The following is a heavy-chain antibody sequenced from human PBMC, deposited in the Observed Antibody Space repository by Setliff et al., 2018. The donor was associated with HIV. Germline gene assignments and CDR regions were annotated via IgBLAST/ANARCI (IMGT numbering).Heavy chain of an antibody. CDR2: IYYTGST. V-gene: IGHV4-59*08. Sequence: SETLSLTCTVSGGSISVYYWSWIRQPSGKGLEWIGYIYYTGSTNYNPSLTSRVTISLDTSKNQFSLKLSSVTAADTAVYYCATYADRESNRFDPWGQGTLVTVSS. D-gene: IGHD3-10*01. CDR3: ATYADRESNRFDP. CDR1: GGSISVYY. J-gene: IGHJ5*02.